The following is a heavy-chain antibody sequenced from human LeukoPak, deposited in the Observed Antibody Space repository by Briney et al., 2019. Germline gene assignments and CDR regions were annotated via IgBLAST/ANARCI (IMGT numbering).Heavy chain of an antibody. J-gene: IGHJ5*02. CDR1: GFTFSSYS. Sequence: PGGSLRLSCTASGFTFSSYSMNWVRQAPGKGLEWVSAISGSGGSTYYADSVKGRFTISRDNSKNTLYLQMNSLRAEDTAVYYCAKGGSGSSWYDWFDPWGQGTLVTVSS. CDR2: ISGSGGST. V-gene: IGHV3-23*01. D-gene: IGHD6-13*01. CDR3: AKGGSGSSWYDWFDP.